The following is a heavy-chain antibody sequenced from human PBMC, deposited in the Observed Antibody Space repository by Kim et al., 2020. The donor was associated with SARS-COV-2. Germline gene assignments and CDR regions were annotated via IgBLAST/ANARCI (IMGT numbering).Heavy chain of an antibody. CDR1: GFTFSSYA. CDR3: AKAGYYYDSSGIPPRWFDP. V-gene: IGHV3-23*01. D-gene: IGHD3-22*01. J-gene: IGHJ5*02. Sequence: GGSLRLSCAASGFTFSSYAMSWVRQAPGKGLEWVSAISGSGGSTYYADSVKGRFTISRDNSKNTLYLQMNSLRAEDTAVYYCAKAGYYYDSSGIPPRWFDPWGQGTLVTVSS. CDR2: ISGSGGST.